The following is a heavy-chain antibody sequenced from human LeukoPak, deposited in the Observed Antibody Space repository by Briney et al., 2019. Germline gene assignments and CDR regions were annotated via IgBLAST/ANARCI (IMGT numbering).Heavy chain of an antibody. J-gene: IGHJ4*02. CDR3: ARGGSAFDY. Sequence: GGSLRLSCAASGFTFSSYAMSWVRQAPGKGLEWVSAISGSGGSTYYADSVKGRFTISRDNSKNTLYLQMNSLRADDTALYYCARGGSAFDYWGQGTLVTVSS. CDR2: ISGSGGST. V-gene: IGHV3-23*01. CDR1: GFTFSSYA.